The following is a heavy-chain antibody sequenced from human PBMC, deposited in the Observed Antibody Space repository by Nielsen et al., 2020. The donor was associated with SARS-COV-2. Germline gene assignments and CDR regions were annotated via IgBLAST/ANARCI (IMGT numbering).Heavy chain of an antibody. Sequence: ASVKVSCKASGYTFTSYYMHWVRQAPGQGLEWMGIINPSGGSTNYAQKFQGRVTMTEDTSTDTAYMELSSLRSEDTAVYYCATAPPVRFSWFDPWGQGTLVTVSS. CDR1: GYTFTSYY. CDR3: ATAPPVRFSWFDP. V-gene: IGHV1-46*01. J-gene: IGHJ5*02. D-gene: IGHD3-3*01. CDR2: INPSGGST.